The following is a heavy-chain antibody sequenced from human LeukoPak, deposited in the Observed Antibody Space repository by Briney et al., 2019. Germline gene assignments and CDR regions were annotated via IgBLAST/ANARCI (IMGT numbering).Heavy chain of an antibody. CDR2: INHNGNVN. Sequence: GGSLRLSCAASGFTFSRYWMNWARQAPGKGLEWVASINHNGNVNYYVDSVKGRFTISRDNAKNTLYLQMNSLRAEDTAVYYCARVRGVDTEWFDPWGQGTLVTVSS. V-gene: IGHV3-7*03. D-gene: IGHD5-18*01. CDR3: ARVRGVDTEWFDP. CDR1: GFTFSRYW. J-gene: IGHJ5*02.